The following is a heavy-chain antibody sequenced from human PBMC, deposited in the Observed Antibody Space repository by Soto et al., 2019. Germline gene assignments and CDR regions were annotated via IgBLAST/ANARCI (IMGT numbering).Heavy chain of an antibody. CDR3: AANEVISGAQYYYGMDV. Sequence: QVQLVQSGAEVKKPGASVKVSCKVSGYTLTELSMHWVRQAPGKGLEWMGGFDPEDGETIYAQKFQGRVTMTGDTSTETACMGLSSVRSEDTAVYYCAANEVISGAQYYYGMDVWGQGTTVTVSS. V-gene: IGHV1-24*01. J-gene: IGHJ6*02. D-gene: IGHD1-1*01. CDR2: FDPEDGET. CDR1: GYTLTELS.